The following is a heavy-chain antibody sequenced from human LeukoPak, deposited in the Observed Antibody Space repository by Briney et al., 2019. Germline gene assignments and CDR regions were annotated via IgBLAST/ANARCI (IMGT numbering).Heavy chain of an antibody. V-gene: IGHV4-39*07. J-gene: IGHJ6*04. CDR1: GVSTSGSNSY. D-gene: IGHD3-22*01. Sequence: SETLSLTCTVSGVSTSGSNSYWGWIRQPPGKGLEWIGRIYTSGSTNYNPSLKSRVTMSVDTSKNQFSLKLSSVTAADTAVYYCARVGLYYYDSSGHLDVWGKGTTVTVSS. CDR3: ARVGLYYYDSSGHLDV. CDR2: IYTSGST.